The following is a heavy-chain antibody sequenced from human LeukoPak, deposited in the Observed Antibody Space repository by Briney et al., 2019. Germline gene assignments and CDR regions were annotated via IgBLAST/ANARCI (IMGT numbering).Heavy chain of an antibody. Sequence: GGSLRLSCAASGFTFSSYAMHWVRQAPGKGLEWVAVISYDGSNKYYADSVKGRFTISRDNSKNTLCLQMNSLRAEDTAVYYCAREGDYYFDYWGQGTLVTVSS. D-gene: IGHD2-21*02. CDR3: AREGDYYFDY. V-gene: IGHV3-30-3*01. CDR1: GFTFSSYA. CDR2: ISYDGSNK. J-gene: IGHJ4*02.